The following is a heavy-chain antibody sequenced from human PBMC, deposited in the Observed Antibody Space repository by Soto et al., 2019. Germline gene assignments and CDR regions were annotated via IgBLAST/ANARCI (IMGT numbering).Heavy chain of an antibody. CDR3: PSHRGGWGRYLGLLDY. V-gene: IGHV4-39*01. Sequence: SETLSLTCSVSGGSISTSSYFWGWIRQPPGKGLEWVGAVHYSGSANYRSSLQSRVTISVDTSQNQFSLRLRSVTAADTAVYYCPSHRGGWGRYLGLLDYWGQGALVAVSS. CDR1: GGSISTSSYF. D-gene: IGHD3-16*01. CDR2: VHYSGSA. J-gene: IGHJ4*02.